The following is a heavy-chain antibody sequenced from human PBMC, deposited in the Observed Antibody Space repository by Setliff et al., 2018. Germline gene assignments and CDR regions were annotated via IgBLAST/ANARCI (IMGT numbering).Heavy chain of an antibody. CDR2: INPNIGDT. V-gene: IGHV1-2*02. CDR1: AYTFRGYY. CDR3: VIPFCAGATCPPS. D-gene: IGHD2-21*01. Sequence: RSAVQVSCMTSAYTFRGYYIHWVRQAPGQGLQGMGWINPNIGDTNYAPKFQVRVTMTRDTSIKKAYLEVNGLTSDDTAVYYCVIPFCAGATCPPSWGQGTQGTVSS. J-gene: IGHJ4*02.